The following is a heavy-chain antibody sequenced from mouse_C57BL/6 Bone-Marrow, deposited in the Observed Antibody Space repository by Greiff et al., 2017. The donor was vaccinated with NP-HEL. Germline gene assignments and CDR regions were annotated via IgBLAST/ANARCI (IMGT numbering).Heavy chain of an antibody. Sequence: EVHLVESGGGLVQPGASLKLSCESNEYDFPSHDMSWVRKTPEKRLELVAAITSDGGRTYYPDTIARRFIKSRDNTKNALCLQMSSLRSEDTALYYCARHDYSNLFAYWGQGTLVTVSA. D-gene: IGHD2-5*01. CDR1: EYDFPSHD. CDR2: ITSDGGRT. J-gene: IGHJ3*01. V-gene: IGHV5-2*01. CDR3: ARHDYSNLFAY.